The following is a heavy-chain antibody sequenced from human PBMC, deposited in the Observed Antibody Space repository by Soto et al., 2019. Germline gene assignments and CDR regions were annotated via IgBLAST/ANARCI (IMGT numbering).Heavy chain of an antibody. V-gene: IGHV5-51*01. CDR1: GYSFTTYW. CDR2: FHPGESDT. CDR3: ARHEGTYYNFYGMDV. Sequence: GESLKISCESHGYSFTTYWITWVRQKPGKGLEWVGSFHPGESDTRYSPSFQGQVTISADRSLATAYLQWSSLQAADTAIYYCARHEGTYYNFYGMDVWGQGTTVTVSS. J-gene: IGHJ6*02.